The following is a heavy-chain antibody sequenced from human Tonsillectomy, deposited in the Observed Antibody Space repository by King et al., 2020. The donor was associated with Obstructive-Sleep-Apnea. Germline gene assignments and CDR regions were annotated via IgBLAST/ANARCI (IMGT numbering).Heavy chain of an antibody. CDR3: AKDSGERYFDWLLEVKGFDY. V-gene: IGHV3-23*04. CDR1: GFTFSSYT. J-gene: IGHJ4*02. Sequence: VQLVESGGGLVQPGGSLRLSCAASGFTFSSYTMSWVRQAPGKGLEWVSDISGSVDSTYYADSVKGRFPISRDISKNTLYLQMNSLRAEDPAVYYCAKDSGERYFDWLLEVKGFDYWGQGTLVTASS. D-gene: IGHD3-9*01. CDR2: ISGSVDST.